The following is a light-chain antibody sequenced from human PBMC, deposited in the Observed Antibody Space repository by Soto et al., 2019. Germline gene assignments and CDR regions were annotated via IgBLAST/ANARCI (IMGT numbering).Light chain of an antibody. CDR3: QQYGSSTYT. Sequence: EIVLTQSPGTLSLSPGERATLSCRASQTVSSSSLAWYQQKPGQAPRLLIYGASRRAPGLADRFSGSGSGTDFTLTIGRLEPEDFAVYYCQQYGSSTYTFGQGTKLEIK. CDR1: QTVSSSS. V-gene: IGKV3-20*01. J-gene: IGKJ2*01. CDR2: GAS.